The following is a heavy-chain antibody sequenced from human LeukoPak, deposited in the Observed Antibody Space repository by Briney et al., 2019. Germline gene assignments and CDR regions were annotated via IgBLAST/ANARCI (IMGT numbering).Heavy chain of an antibody. J-gene: IGHJ4*02. V-gene: IGHV3-30-3*01. CDR3: ARGDETRSLGIVDY. CDR1: GFTFSTYT. Sequence: GGSLRLSCAASGFTFSTYTMQWVRQAPGKGLEWVAVISYDGSSKYYADSVKGRFTISRDNSKNTLYVQMNSLRAEDTAVYYCARGDETRSLGIVDYWGQGILVTVSS. CDR2: ISYDGSSK. D-gene: IGHD5-24*01.